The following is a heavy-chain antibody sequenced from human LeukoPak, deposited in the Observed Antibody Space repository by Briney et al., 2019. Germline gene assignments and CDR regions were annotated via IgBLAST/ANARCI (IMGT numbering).Heavy chain of an antibody. CDR1: GGSISGYY. V-gene: IGHV4-59*08. D-gene: IGHD5-24*01. J-gene: IGHJ6*02. Sequence: SETLSLTCTVSGGSISGYYWSWIRQPPGKGLEWIGYIYYSGSTNYNPSLKSRLSILVETSKNQFSLKLSSVTAADTAVYYCARMATIHSYYGMDVWGQGTTVTVSS. CDR3: ARMATIHSYYGMDV. CDR2: IYYSGST.